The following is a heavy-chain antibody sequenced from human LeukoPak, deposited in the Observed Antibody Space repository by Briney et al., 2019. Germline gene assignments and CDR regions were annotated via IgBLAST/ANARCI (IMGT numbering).Heavy chain of an antibody. V-gene: IGHV3-48*04. CDR2: ISSSSSTI. CDR1: GFTFSSYS. CDR3: ARHGGHMVRGPVSRGGFDP. D-gene: IGHD3-10*01. Sequence: GGSLRLSCAASGFTFSSYSMNWVRQAPGKGLEWVSYISSSSSTIYYADSVKGRFTISRDNAKNSLYLQMNSLRAEDTAVYYCARHGGHMVRGPVSRGGFDPWGQGTLVTVSS. J-gene: IGHJ5*02.